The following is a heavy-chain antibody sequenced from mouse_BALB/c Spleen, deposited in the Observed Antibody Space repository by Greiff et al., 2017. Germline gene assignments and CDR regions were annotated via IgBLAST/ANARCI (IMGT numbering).Heavy chain of an antibody. D-gene: IGHD2-1*01. Sequence: VQLQQSGGDLVKPGGSLKLSCAASGFTFSSYGMSWVRQTPDKRLEWVATISSGGSYTYYPDSVKGRFTISRDNAKNTLYLQMSSLRSEDTAMYYCARHNYGNYPYWYFDVWGAGTTVTVSS. J-gene: IGHJ1*01. CDR3: ARHNYGNYPYWYFDV. V-gene: IGHV5-6*01. CDR2: ISSGGSYT. CDR1: GFTFSSYG.